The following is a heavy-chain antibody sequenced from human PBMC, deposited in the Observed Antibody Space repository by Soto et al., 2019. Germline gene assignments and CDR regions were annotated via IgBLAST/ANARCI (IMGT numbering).Heavy chain of an antibody. CDR1: GASISRGGFH. Sequence: SETLSLSCAVSGASISRGGFHWAWIRQPPGQGLEWIGSLYSGSTYYNPSLKSRVTISADTSKNEFSLRLTSVTAADTAVYYCARRGSGHTFDYWGQGTLVTVSS. D-gene: IGHD3-10*01. V-gene: IGHV4-39*01. CDR2: LYSGST. J-gene: IGHJ4*02. CDR3: ARRGSGHTFDY.